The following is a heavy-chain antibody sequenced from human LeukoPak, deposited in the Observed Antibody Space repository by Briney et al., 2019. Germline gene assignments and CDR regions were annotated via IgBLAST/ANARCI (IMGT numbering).Heavy chain of an antibody. J-gene: IGHJ4*02. Sequence: GGSLRLSCAASGFTFSSYWMHWVRQAPGKGLVWVSRINTDGSSTSYADSVKGRFTISRDNAKNTLYLQMNSLRAEDTAVYYCAGYAPQWTAFDYWGQGTLVTVSS. D-gene: IGHD6-19*01. CDR3: AGYAPQWTAFDY. V-gene: IGHV3-74*01. CDR1: GFTFSSYW. CDR2: INTDGSST.